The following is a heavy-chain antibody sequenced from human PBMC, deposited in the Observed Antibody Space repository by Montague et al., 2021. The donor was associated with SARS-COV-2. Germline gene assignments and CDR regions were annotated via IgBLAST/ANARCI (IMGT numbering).Heavy chain of an antibody. Sequence: SLRLSCAASGFTFRSYWMHWVRQVPGRGPVWVSRIKPDGTSTNYAASVKGRFTIPRDNAKNTLSLQMNNLRAEDTAVYYCVRPLWFGDSDYFFESWGQGTLVTVSS. CDR1: GFTFRSYW. CDR2: IKPDGTST. D-gene: IGHD3-10*01. J-gene: IGHJ4*02. V-gene: IGHV3-74*01. CDR3: VRPLWFGDSDYFFES.